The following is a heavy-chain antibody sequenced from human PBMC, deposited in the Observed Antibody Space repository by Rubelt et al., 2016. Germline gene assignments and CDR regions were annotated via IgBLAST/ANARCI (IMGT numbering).Heavy chain of an antibody. CDR1: GGSISSDY. CDR3: ARKLVVSPIRI. D-gene: IGHD2-15*01. CDR2: IYYSWST. J-gene: IGHJ3*02. Sequence: QVQLQESGPGLVKPSETLSLTCTVSGGSISSDYWSWIRQPPGKGLEWIGYIYYSWSTHYNPSLKSRVTISVDTSKNQFSLNFSSVTAADTAVYYCARKLVVSPIRIWGQGTMVTVSS. V-gene: IGHV4-59*12.